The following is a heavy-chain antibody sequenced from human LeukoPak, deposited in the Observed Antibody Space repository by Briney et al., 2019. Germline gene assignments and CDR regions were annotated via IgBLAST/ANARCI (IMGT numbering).Heavy chain of an antibody. V-gene: IGHV3-66*01. CDR2: IYSGGST. CDR1: GFTFSSYS. Sequence: GGSLRLSCAASGFTFSSYSMNWVRQAPGKGLEWVSIIYSGGSTYYADSVKGRFTISRDNSKNTLYLQMNSLRAEDTAVYYCARRGSGKVFDYWGQGTLVTVSS. D-gene: IGHD2-15*01. CDR3: ARRGSGKVFDY. J-gene: IGHJ4*02.